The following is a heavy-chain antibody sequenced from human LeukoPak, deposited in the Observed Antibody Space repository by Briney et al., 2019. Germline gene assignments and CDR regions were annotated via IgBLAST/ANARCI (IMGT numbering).Heavy chain of an antibody. Sequence: SETLSLTCTVSGGSISGYYWSWIRQPPGKGLEWIGYIYYTGSTNYNPSLKSRVTISVDTSKNQFSLKLTSVTAADTAVYYCARTTVSREGFDYWGQGTLVTVSS. J-gene: IGHJ4*02. V-gene: IGHV4-59*08. CDR2: IYYTGST. CDR3: ARTTVSREGFDY. CDR1: GGSISGYY. D-gene: IGHD4-17*01.